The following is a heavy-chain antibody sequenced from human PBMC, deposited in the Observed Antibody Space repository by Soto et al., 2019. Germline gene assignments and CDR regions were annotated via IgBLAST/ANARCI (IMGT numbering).Heavy chain of an antibody. CDR2: ISSSSRTI. J-gene: IGHJ3*02. CDR1: GFTFSSYS. D-gene: IGHD3-3*01. CDR3: ARRITIFGVVNDAFDI. V-gene: IGHV3-48*04. Sequence: GGSLRLSCAASGFTFSSYSMNWVRQAPGKGLEWVSYISSSSRTIYYADSVKGRFTISRDNAKNSLYLQMNSLRADDTAVYYCARRITIFGVVNDAFDIWGQGTMVTVSS.